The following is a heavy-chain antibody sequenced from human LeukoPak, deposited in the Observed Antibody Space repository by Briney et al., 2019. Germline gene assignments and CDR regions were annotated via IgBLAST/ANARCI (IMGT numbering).Heavy chain of an antibody. CDR2: IRYDGSNK. J-gene: IGHJ4*02. V-gene: IGHV3-30*02. CDR1: GFTFSSYG. D-gene: IGHD3-16*01. Sequence: PGGSLRLSCAASGFTFSSYGMHWVRQAPGKGLEWVAFIRYDGSNKYYADSVKGRFTISRDNSKNTLYLQMISLRAEDTAVYYCAKATSPYDYVWGTSDWGQGTLVTVSS. CDR3: AKATSPYDYVWGTSD.